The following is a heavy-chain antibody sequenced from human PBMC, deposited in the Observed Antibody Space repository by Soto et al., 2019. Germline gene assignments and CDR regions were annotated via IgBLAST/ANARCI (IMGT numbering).Heavy chain of an antibody. CDR1: EIIFGDYM. Sequence: GGSLRKSGVYSEIIFGDYMMILIRQAPGKGPEWVSTITADGGTYYADSVKGRFAMSRDTSESTLYLQMNSLGAEDTAAYYCAPHVSCSGGSCQYDAFAIRGQGTMVTVSS. V-gene: IGHV3-23*01. J-gene: IGHJ3*02. D-gene: IGHD2-15*01. CDR3: APHVSCSGGSCQYDAFAI. CDR2: ITADGGT.